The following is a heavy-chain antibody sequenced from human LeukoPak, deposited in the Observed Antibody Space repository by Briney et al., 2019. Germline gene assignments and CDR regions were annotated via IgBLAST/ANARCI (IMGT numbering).Heavy chain of an antibody. CDR1: GFPFSSYA. J-gene: IGHJ4*02. CDR3: ARESSWYYLDY. V-gene: IGHV3-30-3*01. CDR2: ISYDGSNK. Sequence: GGSLRLSCAASGFPFSSYAMHWVRQAPGKGLEWVEVISYDGSNKYYADSVKGRFTISRDNTKNTLYLQMNSLRAEDTAVYYCARESSWYYLDYWGQGALVTVSS. D-gene: IGHD6-13*01.